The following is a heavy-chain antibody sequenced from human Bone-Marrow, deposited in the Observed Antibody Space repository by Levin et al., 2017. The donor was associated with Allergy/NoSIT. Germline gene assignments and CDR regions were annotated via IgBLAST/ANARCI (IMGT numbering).Heavy chain of an antibody. CDR3: VKGLASDGTHPFDY. CDR2: ISWNGGSI. D-gene: IGHD6-13*01. J-gene: IGHJ4*02. CDR1: GFTYDDYA. V-gene: IGHV3-9*01. Sequence: PGGSLRLSCTGSGFTYDDYAMHWVRQVPGKGLEWVSRISWNGGSIAYADSVKGRFTISRDNAKNSLFLQMNSLRPEDTAVYYCVKGLASDGTHPFDYWGQGTLVTVSS.